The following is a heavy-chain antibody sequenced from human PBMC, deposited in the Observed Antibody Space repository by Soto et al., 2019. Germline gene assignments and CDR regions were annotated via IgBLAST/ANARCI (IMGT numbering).Heavy chain of an antibody. V-gene: IGHV1-46*02. D-gene: IGHD3-22*01. Sequence: ASVKVSCKASEYTFNSYYMHWVRQAPGQGLEGMGLINPRGVSTSYAQQFQGTITMTSDTSTRTVYMELSSLRSEDTAVYFCARDSGDSSGYIFDYWGQGTRVTVSS. CDR3: ARDSGDSSGYIFDY. CDR2: INPRGVST. J-gene: IGHJ4*02. CDR1: EYTFNSYY.